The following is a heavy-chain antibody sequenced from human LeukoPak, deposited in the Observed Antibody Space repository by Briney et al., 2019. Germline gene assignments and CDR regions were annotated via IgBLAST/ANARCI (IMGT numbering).Heavy chain of an antibody. CDR2: ISTYNGNT. D-gene: IGHD3-22*01. V-gene: IGHV1-18*01. CDR3: VKARYYYDSGRLGSFDY. CDR1: GYTFNSHG. J-gene: IGHJ4*02. Sequence: GASVKVSCKASGYTFNSHGITWVRQAPGQGLEWMGWISTYNGNTNYAQKLQGRVTITTDTSTSTVYMELRSLRSDDTAVYYCVKARYYYDSGRLGSFDYWGQGTLVTVSS.